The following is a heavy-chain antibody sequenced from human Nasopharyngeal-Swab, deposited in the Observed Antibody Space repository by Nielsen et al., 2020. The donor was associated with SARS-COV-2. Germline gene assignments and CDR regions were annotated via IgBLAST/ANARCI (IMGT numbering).Heavy chain of an antibody. Sequence: GGSLRLSCAASGFTFSSYAMSWVRQAPGKGLEWVSAISGSGGSTYYADSVKGRFTISRDNSKNTLYLQMNSLRAEDTAVYYCAKDLPFSRGAATPTGAFDIWGQGTMVTVSS. CDR2: ISGSGGST. J-gene: IGHJ3*02. V-gene: IGHV3-23*01. D-gene: IGHD2-15*01. CDR3: AKDLPFSRGAATPTGAFDI. CDR1: GFTFSSYA.